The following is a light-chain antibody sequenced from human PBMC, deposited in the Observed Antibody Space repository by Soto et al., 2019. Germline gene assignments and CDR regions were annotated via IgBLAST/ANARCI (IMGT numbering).Light chain of an antibody. Sequence: EIVMTQSPATLSVSPGERATLSCRASQSVSNSLAWYRQKPGQAPRLLIYGASTRATGVPARFSSSGSGTEFTLTISSLQSEDFAVYYCQQYSNWPPMYTFGQGTKLEIK. CDR2: GAS. CDR1: QSVSNS. J-gene: IGKJ2*01. V-gene: IGKV3-15*01. CDR3: QQYSNWPPMYT.